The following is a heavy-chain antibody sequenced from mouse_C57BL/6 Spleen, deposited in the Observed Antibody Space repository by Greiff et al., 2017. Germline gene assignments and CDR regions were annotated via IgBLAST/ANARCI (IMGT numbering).Heavy chain of an antibody. V-gene: IGHV5-9*01. CDR1: GFTFSSYT. CDR3: ARQTYYYGSDD. Sequence: EVKLMESGGGLVKPGGSLKLSCAASGFTFSSYTMSWVRQTPEKRLEWVATISGGGGNTYYPESVKGRFTISRDNAKNTLYLQMSSLKSEDTALYYCARQTYYYGSDDWGQGTTLTVSS. CDR2: ISGGGGNT. J-gene: IGHJ2*01. D-gene: IGHD1-1*01.